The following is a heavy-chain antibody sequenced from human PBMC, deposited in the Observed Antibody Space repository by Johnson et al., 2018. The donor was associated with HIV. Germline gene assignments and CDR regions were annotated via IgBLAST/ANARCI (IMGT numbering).Heavy chain of an antibody. Sequence: VQLVESGGGLVQPGGSLRLSCAASGFTVSSHYMSWVRQAPGTGLEWVSVIHSGCSTYYADSVQRRFTISRDNSKNTLYLQMNSLRAEDTAVYYCARACSGGSCYEEKSPDAFDIWGQGTMVTVSS. J-gene: IGHJ3*02. D-gene: IGHD2-15*01. CDR1: GFTVSSHY. CDR2: IHSGCST. V-gene: IGHV3-66*01. CDR3: ARACSGGSCYEEKSPDAFDI.